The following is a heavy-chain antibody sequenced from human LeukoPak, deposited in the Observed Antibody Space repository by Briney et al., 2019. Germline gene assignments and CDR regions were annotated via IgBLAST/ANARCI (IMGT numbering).Heavy chain of an antibody. Sequence: GGSLRLSCAASGFTFSSYAMSWVRQAPGKGLEWVSAISGSGGSTYYADSVKGRFTISRDNSKNTLYLQMNSLRAEDTAVYYCAKVLMIVVVPSPVDYWGQGTLVTVSS. J-gene: IGHJ4*02. CDR3: AKVLMIVVVPSPVDY. D-gene: IGHD3-22*01. V-gene: IGHV3-23*01. CDR1: GFTFSSYA. CDR2: ISGSGGST.